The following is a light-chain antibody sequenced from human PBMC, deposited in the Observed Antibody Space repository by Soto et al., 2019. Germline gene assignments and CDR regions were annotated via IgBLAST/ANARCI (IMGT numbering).Light chain of an antibody. CDR3: SSYAGSNTFEA. J-gene: IGLJ1*01. V-gene: IGLV2-8*01. CDR2: EVS. Sequence: LAQRPSAYGSRGQSVTISCTGTSSDVGGYNYVSWYQQHPGKAPKLMIYEVSKRPSGVPDRFSGSKSGNTASLTVSGLQAEDEADYYCSSYAGSNTFEAFGTGTKVTVL. CDR1: SSDVGGYNY.